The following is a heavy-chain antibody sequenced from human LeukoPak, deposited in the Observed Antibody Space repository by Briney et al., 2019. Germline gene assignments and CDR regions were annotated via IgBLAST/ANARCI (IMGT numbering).Heavy chain of an antibody. Sequence: SETLSLTCTVSGGSISSYYWSWIRQPPGKGLEWIGYIYYSGSTNYNPSLKSRVTISVDTSKNQFSLKLSSVTVADTAVYYCARRQGSMDVWGQGTTVTVSS. V-gene: IGHV4-59*08. CDR2: IYYSGST. CDR3: ARRQGSMDV. J-gene: IGHJ6*02. CDR1: GGSISSYY.